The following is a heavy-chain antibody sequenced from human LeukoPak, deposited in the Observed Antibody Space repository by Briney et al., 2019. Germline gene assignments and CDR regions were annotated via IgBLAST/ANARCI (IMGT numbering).Heavy chain of an antibody. CDR1: GGTFSSYA. Sequence: SVKVSCKASGGTFSSYAISWVRQAPGQGLEWMGRIIPILGIANYAQKFQGRVTITADKSTSTAYMELSSLRSEDTAVYYCARIGHDLYQTFDFWGNGNLITVSS. J-gene: IGHJ4*01. CDR2: IIPILGIA. D-gene: IGHD2-2*01. V-gene: IGHV1-69*04. CDR3: ARIGHDLYQTFDF.